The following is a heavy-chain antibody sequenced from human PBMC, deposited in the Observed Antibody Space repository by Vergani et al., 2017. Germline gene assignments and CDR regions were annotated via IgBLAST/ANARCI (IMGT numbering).Heavy chain of an antibody. V-gene: IGHV4-39*07. D-gene: IGHD3-16*01. J-gene: IGHJ4*02. Sequence: QLQLQESGPGLVKPSETLSLTCTVSGGSISSSSYYWGWIRQPPGKGLEWIGSIYYSGSTYYNPSLESRVTISVDTSKNQFSLKLSSVTAADTAVYYCARGQRGDFDYWGQGTLVTVSS. CDR1: GGSISSSSYY. CDR2: IYYSGST. CDR3: ARGQRGDFDY.